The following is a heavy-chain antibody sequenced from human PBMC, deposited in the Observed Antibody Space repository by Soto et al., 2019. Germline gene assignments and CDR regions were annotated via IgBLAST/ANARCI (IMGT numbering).Heavy chain of an antibody. CDR2: INHSGST. CDR3: ARVVPYVSSSWPPVYYGMDV. J-gene: IGHJ6*02. CDR1: GGSFRGYY. V-gene: IGHV4-34*01. D-gene: IGHD6-13*01. Sequence: SEALSLTCAVYGGSFRGYYWSWIRQPPGEGLEWIGEINHSGSTNYNPSLKSRVTISVDTSKNQFSLKLSSVTAADTAVYYCARVVPYVSSSWPPVYYGMDVWGQGTTVTVS.